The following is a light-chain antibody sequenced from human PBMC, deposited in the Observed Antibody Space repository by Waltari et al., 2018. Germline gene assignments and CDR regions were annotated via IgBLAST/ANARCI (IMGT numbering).Light chain of an antibody. CDR1: SSDVGGYNS. CDR3: NSYTSSSTLWV. J-gene: IGLJ3*02. CDR2: DVT. Sequence: QSALTQPASVSGSPGQSITISCTGTSSDVGGYNSVSWYQQHPGKAPKLMIYDVTKLPSGVSNRFSDSKSGNTASLTISGLQAEDEADYYCNSYTSSSTLWVFGGGTKLTVL. V-gene: IGLV2-14*01.